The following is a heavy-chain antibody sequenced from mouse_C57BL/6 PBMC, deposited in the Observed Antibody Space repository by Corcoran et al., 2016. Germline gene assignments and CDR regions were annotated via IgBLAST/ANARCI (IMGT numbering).Heavy chain of an antibody. CDR3: ARQQIYYGNPYAMDY. J-gene: IGHJ4*01. V-gene: IGHV1-84*01. Sequence: QIQLQQSGPELVKPGASVKISCKASGYTFTDYYINWVKQRPGQGLEWIGWIYPGSGNTKYNEKFKGKVTLTVDTSSSTAYMQLSSLTSEDSAVYFGARQQIYYGNPYAMDYWGQGNSVTVSS. CDR2: IYPGSGNT. CDR1: GYTFTDYY. D-gene: IGHD2-1*01.